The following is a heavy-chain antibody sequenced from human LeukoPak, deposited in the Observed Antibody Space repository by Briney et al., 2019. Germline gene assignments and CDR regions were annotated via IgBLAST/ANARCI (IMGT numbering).Heavy chain of an antibody. V-gene: IGHV3-48*04. CDR1: GFTFSSYS. CDR2: ISSSGSTI. J-gene: IGHJ4*02. CDR3: AKDLSIAVAGTLDY. Sequence: GGSLRLSCAASGFTFSSYSMNWVRQAPGKGLEWVSYISSSGSTIYYADSVKGRFTISRDNAKNSLYLQMNSLRAEDTALYYCAKDLSIAVAGTLDYWGQGTLVTVSS. D-gene: IGHD6-19*01.